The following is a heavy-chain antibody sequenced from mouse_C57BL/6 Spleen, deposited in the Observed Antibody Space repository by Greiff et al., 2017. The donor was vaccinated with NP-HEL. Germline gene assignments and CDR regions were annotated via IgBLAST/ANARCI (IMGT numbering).Heavy chain of an antibody. CDR2: ISSGGDYI. CDR1: GFTFSSYA. CDR3: TRDYYYGSSLYAMDY. Sequence: EVKLVESGEGLVKPGGSLKLSCAASGFTFSSYAMSWVRQTPEKRLEWVAYISSGGDYIYYADTVKGRFTISRDNARNTLYLQMSSLKSEDTAMYYCTRDYYYGSSLYAMDYWGQGTSVTVSS. V-gene: IGHV5-9-1*02. D-gene: IGHD1-1*01. J-gene: IGHJ4*01.